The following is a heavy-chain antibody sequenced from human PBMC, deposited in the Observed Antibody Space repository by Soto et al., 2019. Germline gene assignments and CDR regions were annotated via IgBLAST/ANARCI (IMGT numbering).Heavy chain of an antibody. CDR3: ARGYSPALVAPWACVNWFDP. D-gene: IGHD2-15*01. CDR1: GGSITSSY. V-gene: IGHV4-59*01. CDR2: IYDTGISGYTPST. J-gene: IGHJ5*02. Sequence: SETLSLTCTVSGGSITSSYWSWIRRPPGRGLEWIAYIYDTGISGYTPSTSYNPSLNSRVTMSVDPSKSQFSLKLTSVTAAETAVYYCARGYSPALVAPWACVNWFDPWGQGTLVTVSS.